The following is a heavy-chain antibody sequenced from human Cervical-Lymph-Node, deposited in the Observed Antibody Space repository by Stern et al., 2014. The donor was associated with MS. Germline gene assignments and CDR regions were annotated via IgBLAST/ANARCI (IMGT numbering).Heavy chain of an antibody. V-gene: IGHV3-30*09. CDR3: VREDYSSGRAPTVDY. CDR2: ISHDETI. J-gene: IGHJ4*02. CDR1: GFTFSSAI. Sequence: VQLVESGGGVVQPGMSLRLSCAASGFTFSSAILHWVRQAPGKGLEWVAVISHDETITYADSVKGGFAISRDNSRNTLYLQMNSLGAEDTAVYHGVREDYSSGRAPTVDYWGQGTLVTVSS. D-gene: IGHD3-22*01.